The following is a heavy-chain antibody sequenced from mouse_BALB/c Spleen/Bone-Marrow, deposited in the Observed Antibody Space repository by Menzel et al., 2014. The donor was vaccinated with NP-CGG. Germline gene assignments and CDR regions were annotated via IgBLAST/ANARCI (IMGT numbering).Heavy chain of an antibody. D-gene: IGHD1-1*01. CDR2: ILPGSGSS. CDR3: TRWGRSFDY. Sequence: ESGAELMKPGASVKISCKATGYTFSSYWIEWVKQRPGHGLEWIGEILPGSGSSNYNEKFKGKATITADTSSNTAYMQLSSLTSEDSAVYYCTRWGRSFDYWGQCTTLTVSS. V-gene: IGHV1-9*01. J-gene: IGHJ2*01. CDR1: GYTFSSYW.